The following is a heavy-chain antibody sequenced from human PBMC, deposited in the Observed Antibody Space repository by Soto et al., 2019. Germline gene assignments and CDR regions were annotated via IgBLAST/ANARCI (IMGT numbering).Heavy chain of an antibody. CDR1: GFTFSSYE. J-gene: IGHJ4*02. CDR2: ISSSGSTI. Sequence: PGGSLRLSCAASGFTFSSYEMNWVRQAPGKGLEWVSYISSSGSTIYYADSVKGRFTISRDNAKNSLYLQMNSLRAEDTAVYYCARVGSDGSGDFNFDYWGQGTLVTVSS. V-gene: IGHV3-48*03. D-gene: IGHD6-19*01. CDR3: ARVGSDGSGDFNFDY.